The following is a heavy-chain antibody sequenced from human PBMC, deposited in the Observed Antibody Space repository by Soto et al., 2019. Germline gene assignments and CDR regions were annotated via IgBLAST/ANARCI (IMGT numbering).Heavy chain of an antibody. J-gene: IGHJ6*02. V-gene: IGHV2-5*01. CDR2: VYSNDDK. CDR1: GFSLSTSGVG. CDR3: THMSGSGLYGMDV. D-gene: IGHD3-10*01. Sequence: QITLKESGPALVKPTQTLTLTCTFSGFSLSTSGVGVGWVRQPPGKALEWRALVYSNDDKRFSPSLKNRLTITKDTSKNHVVLTMTNMDPVDTAKYYCTHMSGSGLYGMDVWGQGTTVTVSS.